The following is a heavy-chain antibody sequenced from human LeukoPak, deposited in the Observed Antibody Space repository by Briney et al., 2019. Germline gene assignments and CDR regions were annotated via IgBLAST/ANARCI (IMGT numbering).Heavy chain of an antibody. CDR2: INHSGST. CDR3: ARDILTGYYPIHHYMDV. CDR1: GGSFSGYY. J-gene: IGHJ6*03. V-gene: IGHV4-34*01. D-gene: IGHD3-9*01. Sequence: SETLSLTCAVYGGSFSGYYWSWIRQPPGKGLEWIGEINHSGSTNYNPSLKSRVTISADTSKNQFSLKLSSVTAADTAVYYCARDILTGYYPIHHYMDVWGKGTTVTISS.